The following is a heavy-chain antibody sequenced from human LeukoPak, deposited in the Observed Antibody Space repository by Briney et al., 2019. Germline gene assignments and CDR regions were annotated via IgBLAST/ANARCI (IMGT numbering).Heavy chain of an antibody. Sequence: GGSLRLSCAASGFTFINYAMTWVRQAPGKGLEWVSTVSGSGDRSHYADSVQGRFSITRDNSKNSLYLQMSSLRVEDTAVYYCTKAYSYGSGYFYSHFDSWGQGALVTVSS. D-gene: IGHD3-10*01. J-gene: IGHJ4*02. CDR1: GFTFINYA. CDR2: VSGSGDRS. CDR3: TKAYSYGSGYFYSHFDS. V-gene: IGHV3-23*01.